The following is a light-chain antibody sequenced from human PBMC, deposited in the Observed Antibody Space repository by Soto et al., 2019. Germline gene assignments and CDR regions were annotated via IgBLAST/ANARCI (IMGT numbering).Light chain of an antibody. V-gene: IGKV1-9*01. CDR2: GAS. Sequence: PLSPSPSSRSGALAGSFTLPCRASKAIGSSFAWYRQKPGKVPEVLIYGASTLQNGVPSRFSGSGSGTDFTLTISSLQPEDFATYYCQQLNSYPLTFGGGTKVDI. CDR1: KAIGSS. CDR3: QQLNSYPLT. J-gene: IGKJ4*01.